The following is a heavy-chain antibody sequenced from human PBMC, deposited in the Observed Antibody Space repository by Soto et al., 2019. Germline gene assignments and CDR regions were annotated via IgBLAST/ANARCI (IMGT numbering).Heavy chain of an antibody. CDR2: ISSSGSTI. CDR1: GFTFSDYY. D-gene: IGHD3-16*02. CDR3: ARRMITFGGVIVIPRYFDY. V-gene: IGHV3-11*01. Sequence: PGGSPRLSCAASGFTFSDYYMSWIRQAPGKGLEWVSYISSSGSTIYYADSVKGRFTISRDNAKNSLYLQMNSLRAEDTAVYYCARRMITFGGVIVIPRYFDYWGQGTLVTVSS. J-gene: IGHJ4*02.